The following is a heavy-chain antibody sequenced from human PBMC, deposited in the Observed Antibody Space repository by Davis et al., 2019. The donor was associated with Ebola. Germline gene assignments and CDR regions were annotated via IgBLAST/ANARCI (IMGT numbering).Heavy chain of an antibody. V-gene: IGHV4-34*01. J-gene: IGHJ6*02. CDR3: ARGYLRLVIRTQAYYYGMDV. Sequence: PSETLSLTCAVYGGSFSGYYWSWIRQPPGKGLEWIGEINHSGSTNYNPSLKSRVTISVDTSKNQFPLKLSSVTAADTAVYYCARGYLRLVIRTQAYYYGMDVWGQGTTVTVSS. CDR2: INHSGST. D-gene: IGHD3-9*01. CDR1: GGSFSGYY.